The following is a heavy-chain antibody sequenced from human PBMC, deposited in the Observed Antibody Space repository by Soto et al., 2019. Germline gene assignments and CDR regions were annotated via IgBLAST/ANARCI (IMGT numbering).Heavy chain of an antibody. Sequence: SETLSLTCTVSGGSISSGGYYWSWIRQHPGKGLEWIGYIYYSGSTYYNPSLKSRVTISVDTSKNQFSLKLSSVTAADTAVYYCAATPGYYNSSSYQTPYNWFDPWGQGTLVTVSS. CDR3: AATPGYYNSSSYQTPYNWFDP. CDR2: IYYSGST. D-gene: IGHD3-22*01. J-gene: IGHJ5*02. V-gene: IGHV4-31*03. CDR1: GGSISSGGYY.